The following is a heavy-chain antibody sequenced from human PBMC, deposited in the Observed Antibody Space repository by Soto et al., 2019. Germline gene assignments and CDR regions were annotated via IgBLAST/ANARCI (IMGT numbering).Heavy chain of an antibody. D-gene: IGHD1-1*01. V-gene: IGHV2-5*02. J-gene: IGHJ4*02. CDR3: AHRAGLQGNWNGGSFDF. CDR1: GFSLSTSGVG. CDR2: IYWDDDK. Sequence: SGPTLVNPTQTLTLTCTFSGFSLSTSGVGVGWIRQPPGKALERLALIYWDDDKRYSPSLKNRLTITKDTPKNQVVLTLTNVDPVDTATYYCAHRAGLQGNWNGGSFDFWGQGALVTVSS.